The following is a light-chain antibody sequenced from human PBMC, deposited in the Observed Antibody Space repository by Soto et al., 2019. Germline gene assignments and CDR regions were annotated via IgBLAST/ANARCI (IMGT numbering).Light chain of an antibody. Sequence: QSALTQPASVSGSPGQSITISCTGTNSDLGTYNLVSWYQQHPGKAPKLIMYEVNTRPSGVPDRFSGSKSGSTASLTISGLKAEDEADYYCSLYISGSTYVFGTGTKLTVL. V-gene: IGLV2-14*02. CDR1: NSDLGTYNL. J-gene: IGLJ1*01. CDR2: EVN. CDR3: SLYISGSTYV.